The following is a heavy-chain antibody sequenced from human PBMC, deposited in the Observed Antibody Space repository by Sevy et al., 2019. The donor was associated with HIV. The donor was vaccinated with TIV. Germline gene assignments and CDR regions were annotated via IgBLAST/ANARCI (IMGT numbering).Heavy chain of an antibody. D-gene: IGHD4-4*01. V-gene: IGHV1-58*02. CDR3: AAAIGEYSNYALYYYYGMDV. J-gene: IGHJ6*02. CDR1: GFTFTSSA. CDR2: IGVGSGNT. Sequence: ASVKVSCKASGFTFTSSAMQWVRQARGHRLEWIGWIGVGSGNTNYAQKFQERVTITRDMSTSTAYMELSSLRSEDTAVYYCAAAIGEYSNYALYYYYGMDVWGQGTTVTVSS.